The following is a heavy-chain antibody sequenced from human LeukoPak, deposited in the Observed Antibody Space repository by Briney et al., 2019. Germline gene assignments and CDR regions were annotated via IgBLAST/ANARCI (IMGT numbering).Heavy chain of an antibody. J-gene: IGHJ4*02. V-gene: IGHV1-18*01. CDR2: ISAYNGNA. CDR3: PGLGYADQHQVDC. D-gene: IGHD2-8*01. CDR1: GYSFTSYG. Sequence: ASVKVSCKTSGYSFTSYGITWVRQAPGQGLEWMGWISAYNGNANYAQRLKDRVTMTTDTSTTTAYMELRSLRSDDTAVYFCPGLGYADQHQVDCWLEGTLVTDSP.